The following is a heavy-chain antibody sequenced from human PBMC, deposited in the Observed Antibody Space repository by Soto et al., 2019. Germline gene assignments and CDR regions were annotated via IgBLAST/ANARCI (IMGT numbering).Heavy chain of an antibody. J-gene: IGHJ5*02. D-gene: IGHD1-26*01. CDR1: GGSISSSSYY. CDR3: ARTSGGGYSGSYWFDP. Sequence: SETLSLTCTVSGGSISSSSYYWGWIRQPPGKGLEWIGSIYYSGSTYYNPSLKSRVTISVDTSKNQFSLKLSSVTAADTAVYYGARTSGGGYSGSYWFDPWGQGTLVTVSS. CDR2: IYYSGST. V-gene: IGHV4-39*01.